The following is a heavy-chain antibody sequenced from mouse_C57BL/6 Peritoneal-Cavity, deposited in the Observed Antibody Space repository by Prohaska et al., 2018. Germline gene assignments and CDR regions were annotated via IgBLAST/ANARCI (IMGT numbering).Heavy chain of an antibody. Sequence: QRPGQGLEWIGVIDTSDSYTNYNQKFKGKATVTVETSSSTAYMQLSSLTSEDSAVYYCARVGVAYWGQGTLVTVSA. CDR2: IDTSDSYT. J-gene: IGHJ3*01. V-gene: IGHV1-59*01. CDR3: ARVGVAY.